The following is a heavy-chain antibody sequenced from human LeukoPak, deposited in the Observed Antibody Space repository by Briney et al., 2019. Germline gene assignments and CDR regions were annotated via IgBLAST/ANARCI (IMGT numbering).Heavy chain of an antibody. D-gene: IGHD3-22*01. CDR3: ARVGYDRTGYYLRPFDY. CDR1: GGSISSSSYY. J-gene: IGHJ4*02. CDR2: IYYRGST. V-gene: IGHV4-39*01. Sequence: SETLSLTCTASGGSISSSSYYWGWIRQPPGKGLEWIGTIYYRGSTYYNPSLKSRVTVSVDTSKNQFSLRLSSVTAADTAVYFCARVGYDRTGYYLRPFDYWGQGTLVTVSS.